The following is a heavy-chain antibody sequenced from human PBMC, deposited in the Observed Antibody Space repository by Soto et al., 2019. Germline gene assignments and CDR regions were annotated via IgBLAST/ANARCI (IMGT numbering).Heavy chain of an antibody. D-gene: IGHD6-13*01. CDR3: ARRGPGTYFDY. Sequence: PGGSLRLSCAASGFTFSSYAMSWVRQAPGKGLEWVSVISGSGDSTYYADSVKGRFTIPRDNSKNTLYLQMNSLRAEDTAVYYCARRGPGTYFDYWGQGTLVTVSS. J-gene: IGHJ4*02. CDR1: GFTFSSYA. CDR2: ISGSGDST. V-gene: IGHV3-23*01.